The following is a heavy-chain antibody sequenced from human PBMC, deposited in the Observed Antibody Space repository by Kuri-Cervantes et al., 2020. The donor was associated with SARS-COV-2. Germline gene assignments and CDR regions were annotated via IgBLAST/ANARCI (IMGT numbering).Heavy chain of an antibody. CDR1: GYTFTSYG. CDR3: ASPDPPYYDFWGGHPGPLEYYYYGMDV. Sequence: SVKVSCKASGYTFTSYGISWVRQAPGQGLEWMGGIIPFFGTATYAQKFRGRVTITADESTRTAYMELSSLRFEDTAVYYCASPDPPYYDFWGGHPGPLEYYYYGMDVWGQGTTVTVSS. V-gene: IGHV1-69*13. J-gene: IGHJ6*02. CDR2: IIPFFGTA. D-gene: IGHD3-3*01.